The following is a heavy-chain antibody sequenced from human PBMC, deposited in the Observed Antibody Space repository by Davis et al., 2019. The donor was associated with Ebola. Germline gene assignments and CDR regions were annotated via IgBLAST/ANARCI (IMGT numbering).Heavy chain of an antibody. CDR3: ASTAYYYYGMDV. CDR2: IDPSDSYT. J-gene: IGHJ6*02. V-gene: IGHV5-10-1*01. Sequence: GESLKISCKGSGYSFPSYWISWVRQMPGKGLEWMGRIDPSDSYTNYSPSFQGHVTISADKSISTAYLQWSSLRASDTAMYYCASTAYYYYGMDVWGQGTTVTVSS. D-gene: IGHD5-18*01. CDR1: GYSFPSYW.